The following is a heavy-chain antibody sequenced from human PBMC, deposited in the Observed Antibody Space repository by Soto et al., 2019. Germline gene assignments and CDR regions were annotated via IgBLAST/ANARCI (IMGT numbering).Heavy chain of an antibody. J-gene: IGHJ4*02. CDR2: INYSGTT. V-gene: IGHV4-59*02. D-gene: IGHD3-22*01. CDR1: GGSVTTYF. Sequence: SETLSLTCTVSGGSVTTYFWSWIRQPPGKGLEWIANINYSGTTNYNPSLKSRVTISIDTSRNQFSLTVTSVTAADTAVYYCALRSMAVVPEYWGQGTLVTVSS. CDR3: ALRSMAVVPEY.